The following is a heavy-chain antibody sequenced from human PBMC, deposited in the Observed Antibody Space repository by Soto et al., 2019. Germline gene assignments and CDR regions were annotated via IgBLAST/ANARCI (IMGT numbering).Heavy chain of an antibody. J-gene: IGHJ4*02. D-gene: IGHD2-15*01. V-gene: IGHV3-33*06. CDR2: IWHDGIEK. Sequence: GGSLRLSGAASGFTFNKYCIHWVRQAPCKGLEWVAVIWHDGIEKYYEDSVKDRFTISRDNSKKMVYLQMKSLRVDDTATYYCAKDGDRTYCSDGNCAFFDSWGQGALVPFSP. CDR1: GFTFNKYC. CDR3: AKDGDRTYCSDGNCAFFDS.